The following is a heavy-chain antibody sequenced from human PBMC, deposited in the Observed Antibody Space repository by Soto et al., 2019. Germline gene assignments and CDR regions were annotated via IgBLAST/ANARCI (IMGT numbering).Heavy chain of an antibody. J-gene: IGHJ4*02. CDR2: ITTSSSII. Sequence: EVQLVESGGGLVQPGGSLRLSCVASGFTFSPYSMIWVRQAPGKGLEWISYITTSSSIIYYADSMRGRFTISRDNAKNSVYLQMDSLRDEDTAGYFCARVRGPTLMTWYFDFWGQGTLVTVSS. V-gene: IGHV3-48*02. CDR1: GFTFSPYS. D-gene: IGHD4-17*01. CDR3: ARVRGPTLMTWYFDF.